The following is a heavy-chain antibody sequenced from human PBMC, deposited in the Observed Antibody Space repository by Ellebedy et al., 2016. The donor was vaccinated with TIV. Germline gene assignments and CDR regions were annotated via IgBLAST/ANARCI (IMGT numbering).Heavy chain of an antibody. CDR1: GFTFTSYT. Sequence: GESLKISCAASGFTFTSYTLSWVRQAPGKGLEWVANIKEDENEKNVADSVKGRFTISRDNAKSSIYLQMNSLRAEDTAVYYCTREYWGVDYWGQGTLVTVSS. V-gene: IGHV3-7*03. J-gene: IGHJ4*02. D-gene: IGHD7-27*01. CDR3: TREYWGVDY. CDR2: IKEDENEK.